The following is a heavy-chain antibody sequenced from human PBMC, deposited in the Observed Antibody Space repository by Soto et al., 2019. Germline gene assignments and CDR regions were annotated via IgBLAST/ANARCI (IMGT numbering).Heavy chain of an antibody. CDR1: AGSVSSGSYY. J-gene: IGHJ6*02. V-gene: IGHV4-61*01. CDR3: ARDRKQDFYYYYYGMDV. CDR2: IYYSGST. Sequence: SETPSLTGTVSAGSVSSGSYYWSWIRQPPGKGLEWIGYIYYSGSTNYNPSLKSRVTISVDTSRNQFSLKLSSVTAADTAVYYCARDRKQDFYYYYYGMDVWGQGTTVTVSS.